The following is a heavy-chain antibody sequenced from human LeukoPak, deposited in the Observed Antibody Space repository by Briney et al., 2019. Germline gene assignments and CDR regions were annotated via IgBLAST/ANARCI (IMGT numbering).Heavy chain of an antibody. D-gene: IGHD5-18*01. V-gene: IGHV1-8*01. Sequence: GASVKVSCKASGYTFTSHDINWVRQATGQGLEWMGWMNPNSGNTGYAQKFQGRVTMTRNTSISTAYMELSSLRSEDTAVYYCARGGRYSYGLDPWGQGTLVTVSS. J-gene: IGHJ5*02. CDR1: GYTFTSHD. CDR3: ARGGRYSYGLDP. CDR2: MNPNSGNT.